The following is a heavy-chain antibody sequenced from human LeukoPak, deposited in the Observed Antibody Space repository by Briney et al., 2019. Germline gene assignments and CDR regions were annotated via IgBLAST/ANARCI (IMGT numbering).Heavy chain of an antibody. CDR1: GGSISSYY. D-gene: IGHD6-25*01. Sequence: PSETLSLTCTVSGGSISSYYWSWIRQPPGKGLEWIGYIYYSGSTSYNPSLKSRVTISVDTSKNQFSLKLSSVTAADTAVYYCARDPAAPSGMDVWGKGTTVTVSS. J-gene: IGHJ6*04. CDR2: IYYSGST. CDR3: ARDPAAPSGMDV. V-gene: IGHV4-59*01.